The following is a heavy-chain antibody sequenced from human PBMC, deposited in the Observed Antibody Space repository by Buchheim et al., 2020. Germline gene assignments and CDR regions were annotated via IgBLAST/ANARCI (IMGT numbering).Heavy chain of an antibody. CDR1: GFTFSSYG. D-gene: IGHD5-12*01. Sequence: QVQLVESGGGVVQPGRSLRLSCAASGFTFSSYGMHWVRQAPGKGLEWVAVIWYDGSNKYYADSVKGRFTISRDNSKNTLYLQINSLRAEDTAVYYCAREGLIVATTDNYYYYGMDVWGQGTT. CDR3: AREGLIVATTDNYYYYGMDV. V-gene: IGHV3-33*01. CDR2: IWYDGSNK. J-gene: IGHJ6*02.